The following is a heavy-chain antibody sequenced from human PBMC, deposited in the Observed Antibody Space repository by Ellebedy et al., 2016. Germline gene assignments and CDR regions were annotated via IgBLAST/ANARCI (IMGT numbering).Heavy chain of an antibody. V-gene: IGHV4-31*03. Sequence: SETLSLTCTVSGGSISSGGYYWSWIRQHPGKGLEWIGYIYYSGSTYYNPSLKSRVTISVDTSKNQFSLKLSSVTAADTAVYYCAKVVVVAASPDAFDIWGQGTMVTVSS. CDR1: GGSISSGGYY. CDR2: IYYSGST. J-gene: IGHJ3*02. CDR3: AKVVVVAASPDAFDI. D-gene: IGHD2-15*01.